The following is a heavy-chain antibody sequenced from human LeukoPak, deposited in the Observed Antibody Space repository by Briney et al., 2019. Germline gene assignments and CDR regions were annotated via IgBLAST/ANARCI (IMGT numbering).Heavy chain of an antibody. CDR3: ARGEAVNLSHY. CDR1: GGSISSGDYY. D-gene: IGHD6-19*01. V-gene: IGHV4-30-4*08. Sequence: SQTLSLTCTVSGGSISSGDYYWSWIRQPPGKGLEWIGYIYYSGSTYYNPSLKSRVTISVDTSKNQFSQKLSSVTAADTAVYYCARGEAVNLSHYWGQGTLVTVSS. J-gene: IGHJ4*02. CDR2: IYYSGST.